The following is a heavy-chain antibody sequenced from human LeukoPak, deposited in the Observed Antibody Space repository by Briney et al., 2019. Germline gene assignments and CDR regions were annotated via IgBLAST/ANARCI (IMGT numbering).Heavy chain of an antibody. J-gene: IGHJ6*03. CDR2: IYYSGST. CDR1: GGSISSYY. D-gene: IGHD4-17*01. V-gene: IGHV4-59*08. Sequence: SETLSLTCTVSGGSISSYYWSWVRQPPGKGLEWVEYIYYSGSTNYNPSLKSRVTMSVDTSKNQFSLKLNSVTAADTAVYYCARFYGGYYYYYMDVWGKGTTVTVSS. CDR3: ARFYGGYYYYYMDV.